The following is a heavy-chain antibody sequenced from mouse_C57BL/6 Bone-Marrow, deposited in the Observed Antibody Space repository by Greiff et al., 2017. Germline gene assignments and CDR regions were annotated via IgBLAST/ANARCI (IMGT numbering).Heavy chain of an antibody. J-gene: IGHJ2*01. CDR3: AREGNCEVGFDY. CDR2: IDPSDSYT. D-gene: IGHD1-3*01. V-gene: IGHV1-69*01. CDR1: GYTFTSYW. Sequence: VQLQQPGAELVMPGASVKLSCKASGYTFTSYWMHWVKQRPGQGLEWIGEIDPSDSYTNYNQKFKGKSTLTVDKSSSTAYMQLSSLTSEDSAVFDCAREGNCEVGFDYGGQGPTLTVAS.